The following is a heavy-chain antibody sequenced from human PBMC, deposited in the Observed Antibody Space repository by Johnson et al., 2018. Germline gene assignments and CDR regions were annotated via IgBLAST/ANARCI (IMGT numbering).Heavy chain of an antibody. CDR3: AKEGVMEWEYYGPFQY. CDR1: GFTFSSYS. CDR2: ISSSSSTI. J-gene: IGHJ1*01. D-gene: IGHD1-26*01. V-gene: IGHV3-48*01. Sequence: EVQLLESGGGLVQXGGSLGLSCAASGFTFSSYSMNWVRQAQGQGLAWVSYISSSSSTIYYAASEKGRFTIFSDYSKNTLYLQMNSRRAEETAVYYCAKEGVMEWEYYGPFQYWGPGTLVTVSS.